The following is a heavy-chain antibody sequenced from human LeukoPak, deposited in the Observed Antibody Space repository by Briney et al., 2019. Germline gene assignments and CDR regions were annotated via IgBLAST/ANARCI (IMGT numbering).Heavy chain of an antibody. J-gene: IGHJ4*02. Sequence: GGSLRLSCAASGFTFSSYSMNWVRQAPGKGLEWVSYISSSSSTIYYADSVKGRFTISRDNAKNSLYLQMNSLRAEDTAVYYCARGELYSSSPQPIDYWGQGTLVTVSS. CDR1: GFTFSSYS. CDR3: ARGELYSSSPQPIDY. D-gene: IGHD6-13*01. V-gene: IGHV3-48*04. CDR2: ISSSSSTI.